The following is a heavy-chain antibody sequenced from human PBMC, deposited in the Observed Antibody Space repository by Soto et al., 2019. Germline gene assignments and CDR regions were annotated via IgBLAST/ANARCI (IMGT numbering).Heavy chain of an antibody. CDR2: ISYDGSNK. CDR3: AKDYPLVSFSY. D-gene: IGHD2-2*01. CDR1: GFTFSSYG. Sequence: PGGSLRLSCAASGFTFSSYGMHWVRQAPGKGLEWVAVISYDGSNKYYADSVKGRFTISRDNSKNTLYLQMNSLRAEDTAVYYCAKDYPLVSFSYWGQGTLVTVSS. J-gene: IGHJ4*02. V-gene: IGHV3-30*18.